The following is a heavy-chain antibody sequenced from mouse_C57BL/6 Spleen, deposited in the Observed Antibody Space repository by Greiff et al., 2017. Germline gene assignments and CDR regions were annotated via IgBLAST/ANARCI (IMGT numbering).Heavy chain of an antibody. Sequence: VQLQESGAELVKPGASVKISCKASGYAFSSYWMNWVKQRPGQGLEWIGQIYPGDGDTNYNGKFKGKATLTADKSSSTAYMQLSSLTSEDSAVYFCARAGYYEDFAYWGQGTLVTVSA. CDR3: ARAGYYEDFAY. CDR1: GYAFSSYW. V-gene: IGHV1-80*01. J-gene: IGHJ3*01. CDR2: IYPGDGDT. D-gene: IGHD3-1*01.